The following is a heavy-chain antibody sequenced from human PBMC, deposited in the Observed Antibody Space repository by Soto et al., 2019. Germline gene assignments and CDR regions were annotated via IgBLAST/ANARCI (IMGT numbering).Heavy chain of an antibody. J-gene: IGHJ5*02. CDR3: ARGITGTSGYWFDP. Sequence: SETLSLTCTVSGGSISSGDYYWSWIRQPPGKGLEWIGYIYYSGSTYYNPSLKSRVTISVDTSKNQFSLKLSSVTAADTAVYYCARGITGTSGYWFDPWGQGTLVTVS. CDR2: IYYSGST. D-gene: IGHD1-7*01. CDR1: GGSISSGDYY. V-gene: IGHV4-30-4*01.